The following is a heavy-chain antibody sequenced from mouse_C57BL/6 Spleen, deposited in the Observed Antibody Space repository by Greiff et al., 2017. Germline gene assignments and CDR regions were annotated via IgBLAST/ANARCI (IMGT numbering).Heavy chain of an antibody. J-gene: IGHJ4*01. Sequence: QVQLQQSGAELVRPGASVTLSCKASGYTFTDYEMHWVKQTPVHGLEWIGAIDPETGGTAYNQKFKGKAILTADKSSSTAYMELRSLTSEDSAVYYCTRTDGYYAMDYWGQGTSVTVS. CDR3: TRTDGYYAMDY. V-gene: IGHV1-15*01. CDR2: IDPETGGT. CDR1: GYTFTDYE. D-gene: IGHD2-3*01.